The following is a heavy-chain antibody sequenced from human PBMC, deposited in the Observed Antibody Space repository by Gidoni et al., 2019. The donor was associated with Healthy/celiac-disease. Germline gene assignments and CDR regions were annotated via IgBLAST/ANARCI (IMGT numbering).Heavy chain of an antibody. V-gene: IGHV3-48*03. D-gene: IGHD1-26*01. CDR3: ASVGATTSLYYYYYGMDV. CDR1: GFTFSSYE. CDR2: ISSSGSTI. J-gene: IGHJ6*02. Sequence: EVQLVESGGGLVQPGGSLRLSCAASGFTFSSYEMNWVRQAPGKGLGWFSYISSSGSTIYYADSVKGRFTISRDNAKNSLYLQMNSLRAEDTAVYYCASVGATTSLYYYYYGMDVWGQGTTVTVSS.